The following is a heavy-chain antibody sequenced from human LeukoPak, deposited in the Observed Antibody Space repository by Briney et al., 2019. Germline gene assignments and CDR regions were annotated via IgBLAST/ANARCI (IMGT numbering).Heavy chain of an antibody. D-gene: IGHD4-17*01. CDR3: AAMTTVTMYSYFFDS. CDR2: AADSGSN. Sequence: SETLSLTCTVSGDSMSDYFWTWLRQPPGKGLEWIGYAADSGSNNYNPSLKSRVTISVDSSTNHFSLRLTSVTAADTAIYYCAAMTTVTMYSYFFDSWGQGTLLTVSS. CDR1: GDSMSDYF. V-gene: IGHV4-59*01. J-gene: IGHJ4*02.